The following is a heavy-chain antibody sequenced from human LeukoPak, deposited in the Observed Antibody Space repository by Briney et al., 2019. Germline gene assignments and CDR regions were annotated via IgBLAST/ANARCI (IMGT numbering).Heavy chain of an antibody. V-gene: IGHV4-59*08. CDR1: GGSISSYY. Sequence: PSETLSLTCTVSGGSISSYYWSWIRQPAGKGLEWIGYIYYSGSTNYNPSLKSRVTISVDTSKNQFSLKLSSVTAADTAVYYCARLYRATDAFDIWGQGTMVTVSS. D-gene: IGHD1-26*01. CDR3: ARLYRATDAFDI. CDR2: IYYSGST. J-gene: IGHJ3*02.